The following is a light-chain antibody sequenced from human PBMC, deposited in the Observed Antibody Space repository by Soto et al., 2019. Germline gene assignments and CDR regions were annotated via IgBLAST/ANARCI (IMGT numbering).Light chain of an antibody. CDR3: SSYAGSKTFV. CDR2: EVS. J-gene: IGLJ1*01. V-gene: IGLV2-8*01. Sequence: QSALTQPPSASGSPGQSVTLSCTGTSSDVGGYNYVSWYQQYPGEAPKLMIYEVSKRPSGVTDRFSGSKSGNTASLTVSGLQAEDEDDYYCSSYAGSKTFVFGKGTKVTVL. CDR1: SSDVGGYNY.